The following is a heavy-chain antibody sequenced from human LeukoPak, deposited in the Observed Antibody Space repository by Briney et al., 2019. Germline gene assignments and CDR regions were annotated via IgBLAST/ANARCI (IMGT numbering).Heavy chain of an antibody. CDR1: GYTFTSYD. CDR2: MNPNSGNT. D-gene: IGHD6-19*01. J-gene: IGHJ6*03. Sequence: GASVKVSCKASGYTFTSYDINWVRQATGQGLEWMGWMNPNSGNTGYAQKFQGRVTITRNTSISTAYMELSSLRSEDTAVYYCARRFIAVAGNGYYYYMDVWGKGTTVTVSS. CDR3: ARRFIAVAGNGYYYYMDV. V-gene: IGHV1-8*03.